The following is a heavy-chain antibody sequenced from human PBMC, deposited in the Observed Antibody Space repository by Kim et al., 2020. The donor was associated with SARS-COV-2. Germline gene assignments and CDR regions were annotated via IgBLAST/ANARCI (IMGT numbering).Heavy chain of an antibody. Sequence: ASVKVSCKASGYTFTSYGISWVRQAPGQGLEWMGWISAYNGNTNYAQKLQGRVTMTTDTSTSTAYMELRSLRSDDTAVYYCARDGRTWDIVVVPAIPRYYGLDVWGQETTVTVSS. CDR3: ARDGRTWDIVVVPAIPRYYGLDV. V-gene: IGHV1-18*04. J-gene: IGHJ6*02. D-gene: IGHD2-2*01. CDR2: ISAYNGNT. CDR1: GYTFTSYG.